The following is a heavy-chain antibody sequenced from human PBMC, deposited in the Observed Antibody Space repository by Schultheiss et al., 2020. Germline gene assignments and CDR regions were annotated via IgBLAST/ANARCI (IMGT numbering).Heavy chain of an antibody. J-gene: IGHJ4*02. Sequence: GESLKISCAASGFTFSSYAMSWVRQAPGKGLEWVGFIRSKAYGGTTEYAASVKGRFTISRDDSKSIAYLQMNSLKTEDTAVYYCTRSPPSKYYYDSSGYYCFDYWGQGTLVTVSS. CDR2: IRSKAYGGTT. V-gene: IGHV3-49*04. CDR3: TRSPPSKYYYDSSGYYCFDY. D-gene: IGHD3-22*01. CDR1: GFTFSSYA.